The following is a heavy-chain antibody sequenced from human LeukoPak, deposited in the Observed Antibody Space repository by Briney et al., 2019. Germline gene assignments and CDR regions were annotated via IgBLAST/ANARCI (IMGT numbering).Heavy chain of an antibody. CDR3: AVISSGWFMGAFDI. J-gene: IGHJ3*02. Sequence: TGGSLRLSCAASGFTFSDYYMSWIRQAPGKGLEWVSYISSSGSTIYYADSVKGRFTISRDNAKNSLYLQMNSLRAEDTAVYYCAVISSGWFMGAFDIWGQGTMVTVSS. V-gene: IGHV3-11*01. CDR1: GFTFSDYY. D-gene: IGHD6-19*01. CDR2: ISSSGSTI.